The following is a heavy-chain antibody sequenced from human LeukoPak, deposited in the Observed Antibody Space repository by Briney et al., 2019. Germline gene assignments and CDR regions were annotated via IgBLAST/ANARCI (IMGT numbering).Heavy chain of an antibody. J-gene: IGHJ3*02. CDR1: GFTFSSYA. V-gene: IGHV3-21*01. CDR2: ISSSSSYI. CDR3: ARPYSSGWSLGAFDI. Sequence: GGSLRLSCAASGFTFSSYAMNWVRQAPGKGLEWVSSISSSSSYIYYADSVKGRFTISRDNAKNSLYLQMNSLRAEDTAVYYCARPYSSGWSLGAFDIWGQGTMVTVSS. D-gene: IGHD6-19*01.